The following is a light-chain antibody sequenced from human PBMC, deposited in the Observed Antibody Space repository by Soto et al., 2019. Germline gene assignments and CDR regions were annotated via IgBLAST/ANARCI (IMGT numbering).Light chain of an antibody. Sequence: QSALTQPASVSGSPGQSITISCTGTSSDVGGYNYVSWYQQHPGKAPKLMIHEVSNRPSGVSNRFSGSKSGNTASLTISGLQAEDEADYYCSSYTSSVSVVFGAGTQLTVL. CDR3: SSYTSSVSVV. CDR1: SSDVGGYNY. J-gene: IGLJ2*01. V-gene: IGLV2-14*01. CDR2: EVS.